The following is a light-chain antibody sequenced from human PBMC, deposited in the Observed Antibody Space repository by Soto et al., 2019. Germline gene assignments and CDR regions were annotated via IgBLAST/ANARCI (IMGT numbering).Light chain of an antibody. J-gene: IGKJ4*01. CDR3: QQHYTTPLT. CDR2: WAS. Sequence: DIVMTQSPDSLAVSLGERVTINCKSSQSVLYSPTNNNYLAWYQQKPGQPPKLLIYWASTRESGVPDRFSGSGSGTDFTLTISTLQAEDVAVYYCQQHYTTPLTFGGGTKVEIK. CDR1: QSVLYSPTNNNY. V-gene: IGKV4-1*01.